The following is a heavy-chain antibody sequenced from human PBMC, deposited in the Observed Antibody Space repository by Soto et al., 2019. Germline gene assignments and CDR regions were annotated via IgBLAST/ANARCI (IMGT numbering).Heavy chain of an antibody. CDR2: ISYDGSNK. CDR3: ARDGNGAVADYFAY. CDR1: GFTFSSYA. V-gene: IGHV3-30-3*01. Sequence: QVQLVESGGGVVQPGRSLRLSCAASGFTFSSYAMHWVRQAPGKGLEWVAVISYDGSNKYYADSVKGRFTISRDNSKNTLYLQMNSLRAEDTAVYYCARDGNGAVADYFAYWGQGTLVTVSS. D-gene: IGHD6-19*01. J-gene: IGHJ4*02.